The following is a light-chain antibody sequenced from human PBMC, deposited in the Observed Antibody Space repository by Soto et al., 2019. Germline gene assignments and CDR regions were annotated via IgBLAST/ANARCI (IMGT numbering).Light chain of an antibody. J-gene: IGLJ2*01. CDR3: LSFDSSLSVV. V-gene: IGLV1-40*01. CDR2: RNT. Sequence: QSVLTQPPSLSGAPGQRVTISCTGSSSNIGAGYDVHWYQQLPGRAPKLLIYRNTNRPSGVPDRFSGSKSGTSASLAITGLQAEDEADYYCLSFDSSLSVVFGGGTKLTVL. CDR1: SSNIGAGYD.